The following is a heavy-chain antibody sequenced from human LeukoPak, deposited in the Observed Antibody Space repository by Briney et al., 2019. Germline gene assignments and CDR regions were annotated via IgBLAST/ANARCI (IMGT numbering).Heavy chain of an antibody. D-gene: IGHD1-1*01. CDR1: GFTFSSYS. V-gene: IGHV3-21*01. CDR2: ISSSSSYI. Sequence: GGSLRLSCAASGFTFSSYSMNWVRQAPGKRLEWVSSISSSSSYIYYADSVKGRFTISRDNAKKSLYLQMNSLRAEDTAVYYCARDWNGDFDYWGQGTLVTVSS. CDR3: ARDWNGDFDY. J-gene: IGHJ4*02.